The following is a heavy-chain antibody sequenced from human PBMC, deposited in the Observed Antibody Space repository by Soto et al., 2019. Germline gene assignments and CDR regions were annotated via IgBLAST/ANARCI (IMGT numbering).Heavy chain of an antibody. CDR3: ARSAIAVAGYFDY. D-gene: IGHD6-19*01. Sequence: ASVKVSCKASGYTFTGYYMHWVRQAPGQGLEWMGWINPNSGGTNYAQKFQGWVTMTRDTSISTAYMELSRLRSDDTAVYYCARSAIAVAGYFDYWGQGTLVTVSS. CDR1: GYTFTGYY. J-gene: IGHJ4*02. CDR2: INPNSGGT. V-gene: IGHV1-2*04.